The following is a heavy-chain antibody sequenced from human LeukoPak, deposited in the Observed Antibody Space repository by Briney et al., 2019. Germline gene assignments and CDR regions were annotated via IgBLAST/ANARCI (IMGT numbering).Heavy chain of an antibody. J-gene: IGHJ4*02. CDR1: GYTFTSYY. Sequence: SVKVSCKASGYTFTSYYIHWARQAPGQGLEWVGIINPSSGSTTYAQKFQGRVTMTRDTSTSTVYMELSGLRSEDTAVYYCARDWGSGWSDYWGQGTLVTVSS. CDR3: ARDWGSGWSDY. D-gene: IGHD6-19*01. V-gene: IGHV1-46*01. CDR2: INPSSGST.